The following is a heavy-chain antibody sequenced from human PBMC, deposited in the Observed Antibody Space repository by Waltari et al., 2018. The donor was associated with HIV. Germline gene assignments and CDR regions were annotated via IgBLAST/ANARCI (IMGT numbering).Heavy chain of an antibody. CDR1: GFIFSGAA. D-gene: IGHD5-18*01. J-gene: IGHJ4*02. CDR2: IRSKTYNYAT. CDR3: VTFADTNY. V-gene: IGHV3-73*01. Sequence: EVQLVESGGGLVQPEGSLRLSCAASGFIFSGAALHWVRQASGKGLEGVGRIRSKTYNYATAYDASLKGRFNISRDDVRNVTYLHMNSLKVDDTAVYYCVTFADTNYWGQGTPVTVSS.